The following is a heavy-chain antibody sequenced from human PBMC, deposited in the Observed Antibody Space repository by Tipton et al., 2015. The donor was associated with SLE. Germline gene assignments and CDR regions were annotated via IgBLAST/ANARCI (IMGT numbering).Heavy chain of an antibody. J-gene: IGHJ4*02. CDR2: DYYSGTT. Sequence: TLSLTCTVSGGSITRSDHYWGWIRQHPEKGLEWIGSDYYSGTTYSNPSLKLRVTTSIDTSKNQFSLKLNSVTATDTDVYDCATQEGGSYYYFDYWGQGMRVTVSS. D-gene: IGHD1-26*01. CDR1: GGSITRSDHY. V-gene: IGHV4-39*07. CDR3: ATQEGGSYYYFDY.